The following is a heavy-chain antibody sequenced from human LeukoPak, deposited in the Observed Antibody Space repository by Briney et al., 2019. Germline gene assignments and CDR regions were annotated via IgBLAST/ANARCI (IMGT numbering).Heavy chain of an antibody. CDR1: GFTFSNSD. Sequence: QAGGSLRLSCAASGFTFSNSDMRWVRQAPGRGLEWVSAIGTLHDSYYADSVKGRFTISRENAKNSLYLHISSLKAEDTAVYYCARISGDTGSWTKGSFDFRGQGTLVTVSS. V-gene: IGHV3-13*04. CDR2: IGTLHDS. CDR3: ARISGDTGSWTKGSFDF. D-gene: IGHD5-18*01. J-gene: IGHJ4*02.